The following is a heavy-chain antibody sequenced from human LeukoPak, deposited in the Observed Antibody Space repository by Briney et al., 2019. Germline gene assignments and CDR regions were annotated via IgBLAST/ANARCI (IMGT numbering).Heavy chain of an antibody. CDR2: INHSGST. Sequence: PSETLSLTCAVYGGSFSGYYWSWIRQPPGKGLEWIGEINHSGSTNYNPSLKSRVTISVDTSKNQFSLELSSVTAADTAVYYCAGFLPNIVVVVAATWPYFDYWGQGTLVTVSS. J-gene: IGHJ4*02. CDR3: AGFLPNIVVVVAATWPYFDY. D-gene: IGHD2-15*01. V-gene: IGHV4-34*01. CDR1: GGSFSGYY.